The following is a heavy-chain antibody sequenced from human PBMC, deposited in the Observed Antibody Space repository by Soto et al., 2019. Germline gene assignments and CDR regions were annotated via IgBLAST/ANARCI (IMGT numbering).Heavy chain of an antibody. J-gene: IGHJ4*02. Sequence: EVQLVESGGGLVQPGESLRLSCAASGFTFSSYWMHWVRQAPGKGLVWVAQIDTDEIGTSYSDSLKGRFTISRDNAKNTPYLQMNRVIAEDMAMYYCVRDDFGLGMDYWCLGTLVTVYS. D-gene: IGHD3-16*01. CDR2: IDTDEIGT. V-gene: IGHV3-74*01. CDR1: GFTFSSYW. CDR3: VRDDFGLGMDY.